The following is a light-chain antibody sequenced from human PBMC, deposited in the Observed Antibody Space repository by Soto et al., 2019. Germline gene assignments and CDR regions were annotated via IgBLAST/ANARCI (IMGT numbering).Light chain of an antibody. CDR3: QQSHGIPYT. CDR2: AAS. CDR1: QTISTY. V-gene: IGKV1-39*01. Sequence: DIQMTQSPSSLSASVGDRVTITCRASQTISTYLNWYQQEPGKAPKLLIYAASSLQSRVPSRFSGSGSGTDFTLTISSLQLEDFAAYYCQQSHGIPYTFGQGTKLEIK. J-gene: IGKJ2*01.